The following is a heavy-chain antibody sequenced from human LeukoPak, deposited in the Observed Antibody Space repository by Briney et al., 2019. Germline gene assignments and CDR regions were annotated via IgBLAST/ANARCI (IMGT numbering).Heavy chain of an antibody. V-gene: IGHV3-30*19. Sequence: PGGSLRLSSAASGLTFSTYGMHWVRQAPGKGLEWVAFIYNDGTNKYYADSVKGRFTISRDNSKNTLFLQMNSLRPEDTAVFYCVSGRKSIVARRGHYGMDVWGQGTTVTVSS. CDR2: IYNDGTNK. CDR1: GLTFSTYG. CDR3: VSGRKSIVARRGHYGMDV. D-gene: IGHD5-12*01. J-gene: IGHJ6*02.